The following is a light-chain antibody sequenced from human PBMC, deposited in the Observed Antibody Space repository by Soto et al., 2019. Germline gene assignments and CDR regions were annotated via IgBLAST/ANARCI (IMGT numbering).Light chain of an antibody. CDR3: QQYNNWPRT. J-gene: IGKJ1*01. CDR1: QSVSSN. V-gene: IGKV3-15*01. Sequence: EIVMTHSPATLSVSPCERATLYFSASQSVSSNFAWYQQKPGQAPRLLIYRASTRATGIPARFSGSGSGTEFTLTISSLQSEDFAVYYCQQYNNWPRTFGQGTKVDI. CDR2: RAS.